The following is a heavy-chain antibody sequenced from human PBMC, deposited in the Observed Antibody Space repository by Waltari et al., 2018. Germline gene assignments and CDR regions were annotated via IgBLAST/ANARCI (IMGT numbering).Heavy chain of an antibody. CDR2: IYTSGST. Sequence: QVQLQESGPGLVKPSQTLSLTCTVSGGSISSGSYYWSWIRQPAGKGLEWIGYIYTSGSTNYNPSLKSRVTISVDTSKNQFSLKLSSVTAADTAVYYCARADYGPLLIYWGQGTLVTVSS. D-gene: IGHD4-17*01. V-gene: IGHV4-61*09. CDR3: ARADYGPLLIY. CDR1: GGSISSGSYY. J-gene: IGHJ4*02.